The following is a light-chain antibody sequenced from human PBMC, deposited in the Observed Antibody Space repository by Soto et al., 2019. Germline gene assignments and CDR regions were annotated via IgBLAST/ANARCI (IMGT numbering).Light chain of an antibody. J-gene: IGKJ1*01. CDR1: QSVSASH. V-gene: IGKV3-20*01. CDR3: RQYDSPPRT. CDR2: GAS. Sequence: EIVLTQSPGTLSLSPGERATLSCRASQSVSASHLAWYQQKPGQAPRLLIYGASSRATGIPARFSGSGSGTDFTLTISRLEPEDFAVYYCRQYDSPPRTFGQGTKVEIK.